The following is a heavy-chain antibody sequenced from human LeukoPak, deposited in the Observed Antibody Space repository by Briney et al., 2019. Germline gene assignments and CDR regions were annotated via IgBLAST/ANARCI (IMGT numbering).Heavy chain of an antibody. V-gene: IGHV3-9*03. D-gene: IGHD2-2*01. CDR2: ISWNSGSI. CDR3: AKDRGYCSSTSCSGAFDI. J-gene: IGHJ3*02. CDR1: GFTFDDYA. Sequence: GGSLRLSCAASGFTFDDYAMHWVRQAPGKGLEWVSGISWNSGSIGYADSVKGRFTISRDNAKNSLYLQMNSLRAEDMALYYCAKDRGYCSSTSCSGAFDIWGQGTMVTVSS.